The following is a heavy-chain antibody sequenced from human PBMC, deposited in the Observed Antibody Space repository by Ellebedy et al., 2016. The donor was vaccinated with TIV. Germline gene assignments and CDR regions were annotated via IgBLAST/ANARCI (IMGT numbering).Heavy chain of an antibody. J-gene: IGHJ4*02. Sequence: ASVKVSCXASGGTFSSYAISWVRQAPGQGLEWMGIINPSGGSTSYAQKLQGRVTMTTDTSTSTAYMELRSLRSDDTAVYYCARSAPLQRLDYWGQGTLVTVSS. CDR3: ARSAPLQRLDY. CDR2: INPSGGST. D-gene: IGHD5-24*01. V-gene: IGHV1-46*01. CDR1: GGTFSSYA.